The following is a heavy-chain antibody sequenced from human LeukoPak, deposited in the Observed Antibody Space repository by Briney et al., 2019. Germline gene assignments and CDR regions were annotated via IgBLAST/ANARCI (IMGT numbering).Heavy chain of an antibody. CDR3: ARDGLVVVPVAMEYRNWFDP. CDR1: GYTFTSFA. V-gene: IGHV1-3*01. CDR2: INADNGYT. J-gene: IGHJ5*02. Sequence: ASVKVSCKASGYTFTSFAMRWVRQAPGQRLEWMGWINADNGYTKYSQKFQGRLTITRDTSASTAYMELSSLRSEDTAVYYCARDGLVVVPVAMEYRNWFDPWGQGTLVTVSS. D-gene: IGHD2-2*01.